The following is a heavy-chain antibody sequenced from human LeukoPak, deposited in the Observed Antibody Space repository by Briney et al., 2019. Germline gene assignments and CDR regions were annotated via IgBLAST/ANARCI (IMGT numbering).Heavy chain of an antibody. CDR1: GFIFRDYY. CDR2: ISSTGNLQ. D-gene: IGHD3-10*01. V-gene: IGHV3-11*01. CDR3: ARIKGFAARGWFDS. J-gene: IGHJ5*01. Sequence: GGPLRLSCAASGFIFRDYYMTWIRQAPGKGLEWVSYISSTGNLQYSADSVKGRFTMSRDNSKNSLFLQMNSLRVEDTAVYYCARIKGFAARGWFDSWGQGILVTVSS.